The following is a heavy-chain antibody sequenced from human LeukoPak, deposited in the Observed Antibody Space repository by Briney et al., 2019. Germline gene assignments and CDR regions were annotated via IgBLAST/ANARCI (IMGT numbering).Heavy chain of an antibody. D-gene: IGHD6-13*01. CDR1: GYTFTSYG. J-gene: IGHJ4*02. Sequence: ASVKVSCKASGYTFTSYGISWVRQAPGQGLEWMGWISAYNGNTNYAQKLQGRVTMTTDTSTSTAYMELRSLRSDDTAVYYCVRDLVGAAAGTVYFDYWGQGTLVTVSS. CDR3: VRDLVGAAAGTVYFDY. CDR2: ISAYNGNT. V-gene: IGHV1-18*01.